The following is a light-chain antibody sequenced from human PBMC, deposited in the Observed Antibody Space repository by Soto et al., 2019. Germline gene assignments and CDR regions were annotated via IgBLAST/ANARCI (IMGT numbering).Light chain of an antibody. J-gene: IGKJ5*01. V-gene: IGKV3-20*01. Sequence: EIVLTQSPGTLSLSPGKRATLSCRASQSISSSYLAWYQQRPGQAPRLLIYGASSRATGIPDRFSGSGSGTDFTLEISRVETDDVGIYYCMQSTQLPPTLGQGTRLEI. CDR2: GAS. CDR3: MQSTQLPPT. CDR1: QSISSSY.